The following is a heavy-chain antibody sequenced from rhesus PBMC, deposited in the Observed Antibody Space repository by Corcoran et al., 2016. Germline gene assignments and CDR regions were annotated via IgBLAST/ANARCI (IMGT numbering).Heavy chain of an antibody. J-gene: IGHJ4*01. Sequence: QVQLQESGPGLVKPSETLSLTCAVSGGPFSSYWWSWIRQPPGKGLELIGEINGNSGSTNNNLFPKSRVTISNDAFKNQFSLKLSSVTAADTAVYYCASPRTVGQIDYWGQGVLVTVSS. V-gene: IGHV4-80*01. CDR3: ASPRTVGQIDY. CDR1: GGPFSSYW. CDR2: INGNSGST. D-gene: IGHD3-3*01.